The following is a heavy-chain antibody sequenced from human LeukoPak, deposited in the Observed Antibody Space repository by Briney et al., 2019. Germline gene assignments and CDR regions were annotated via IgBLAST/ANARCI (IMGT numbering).Heavy chain of an antibody. V-gene: IGHV3-30*04. D-gene: IGHD3-10*01. J-gene: IGHJ4*02. CDR3: ARGSLYYGSGSWRGIDY. CDR2: ISYDGSNK. Sequence: GRSLRLSCAASGFTFSSYAMHGVRQAPGKGLEWVAVISYDGSNKYYADSVKGRFTISRDNSKNTLYLQMNSLRAEDTAVYYCARGSLYYGSGSWRGIDYWGQGTLVTVSS. CDR1: GFTFSSYA.